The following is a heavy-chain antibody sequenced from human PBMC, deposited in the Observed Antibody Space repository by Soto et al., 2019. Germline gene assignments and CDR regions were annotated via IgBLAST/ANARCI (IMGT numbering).Heavy chain of an antibody. CDR2: LSGSGGRT. V-gene: IGHV3-23*01. D-gene: IGHD3-16*01. CDR3: AKALRDWGFLYY. CDR1: GFSFHTYS. J-gene: IGHJ4*02. Sequence: GGSLTLACAASGFSFHTYSMGWVRQHQGKGLEWYSSLSGSGGRTNYAAPVKGRFTISKDKSKDILYLKMNNLRAEDTAMYYCAKALRDWGFLYYWGLGTLVTVSS.